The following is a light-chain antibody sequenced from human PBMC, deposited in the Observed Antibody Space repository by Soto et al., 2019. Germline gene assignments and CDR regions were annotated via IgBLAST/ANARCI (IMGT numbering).Light chain of an antibody. Sequence: EIVLTQSPGTLSLSPGERATVYCRVSQSVSRASLAWYHQRPGQAPRLLIYGASSRATGVPDRFSGGGSGTDFTLTISILEPEDLGIYYCQHYGQTFGPGTKVDIK. CDR3: QHYGQT. CDR1: QSVSRAS. J-gene: IGKJ1*01. CDR2: GAS. V-gene: IGKV3-20*01.